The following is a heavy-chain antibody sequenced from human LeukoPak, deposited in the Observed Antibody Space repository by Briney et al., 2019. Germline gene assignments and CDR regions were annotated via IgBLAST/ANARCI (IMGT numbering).Heavy chain of an antibody. CDR3: TGDDHGDYAFDY. J-gene: IGHJ4*02. D-gene: IGHD4-17*01. CDR2: IRSKANNYAT. CDR1: GFTFSGSA. Sequence: GGSLRLSCAASGFTFSGSAMHWVRQASGKGLEWVGRIRSKANNYATTYAASVKGRFTISRDDSKNTVYLQMNGLKTEDTAVYYCTGDDHGDYAFDYWGQGTLVTVSS. V-gene: IGHV3-73*01.